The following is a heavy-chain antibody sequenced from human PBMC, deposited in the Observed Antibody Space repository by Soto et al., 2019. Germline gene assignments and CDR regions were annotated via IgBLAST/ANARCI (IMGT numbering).Heavy chain of an antibody. J-gene: IGHJ4*02. D-gene: IGHD3-10*02. CDR1: SGSISMNW. CDR2: IYHSGST. V-gene: IGHV4-4*02. CDR3: ARVVQGIDY. Sequence: QVQLQESGPGLVKPSGTLSLTCAVSSGSISMNWWSWVRQPPGKGLEMIGEIYHSGSTNYNPSLKSRDTISVDKSKNQFTLKMRSVTAADAAVYYCARVVQGIDYWGQGTLVTVSS.